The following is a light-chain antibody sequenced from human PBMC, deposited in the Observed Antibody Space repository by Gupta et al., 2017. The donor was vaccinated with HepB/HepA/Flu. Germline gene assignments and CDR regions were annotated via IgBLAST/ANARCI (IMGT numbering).Light chain of an antibody. Sequence: EIVLTQSPGTLSLSPGERATLSCRASQSVSSSYLAWYQQKPGQAPRLLIYGASSRATGIPDRFSDSGSGTDFTLTIIRLEPEDFAVYYCQQYGSSPLTFGGGTKVEIK. CDR3: QQYGSSPLT. V-gene: IGKV3-20*01. J-gene: IGKJ4*01. CDR1: QSVSSSY. CDR2: GAS.